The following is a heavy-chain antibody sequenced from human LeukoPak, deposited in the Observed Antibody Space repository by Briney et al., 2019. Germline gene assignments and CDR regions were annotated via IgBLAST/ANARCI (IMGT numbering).Heavy chain of an antibody. V-gene: IGHV3-7*04. CDR2: ITLDGSDS. Sequence: GGSLRLSCAASGFPFSSYWMAWVRQAPGKGLEWVATITLDGSDSYYVDSVKGRFTVSRDNAKNSLYLQMNSLRVEDTAVFYCTTENWYVFENWGQGSLVTVSS. D-gene: IGHD1-1*01. J-gene: IGHJ4*02. CDR3: TTENWYVFEN. CDR1: GFPFSSYW.